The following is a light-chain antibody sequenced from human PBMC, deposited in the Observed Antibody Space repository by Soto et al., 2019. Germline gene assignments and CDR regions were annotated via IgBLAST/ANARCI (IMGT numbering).Light chain of an antibody. CDR2: DAS. J-gene: IGKJ1*01. V-gene: IGKV1-5*01. CDR1: QSVSSW. Sequence: DIQMTQSPSTLSASVGDRVTITCRAGQSVSSWLAWYQQKPGKAPELLIYDASTLESGVPSRFSGSGSGTEFTLTISSLQPDDFATYYCQHYNSYSEAFGQGTKV. CDR3: QHYNSYSEA.